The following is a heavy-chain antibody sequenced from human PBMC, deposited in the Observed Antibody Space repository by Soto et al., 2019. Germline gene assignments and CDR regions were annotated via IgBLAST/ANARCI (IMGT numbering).Heavy chain of an antibody. CDR3: ARDRADCCFFGMDV. V-gene: IGHV3-30*09. CDR1: GFTFSNYA. D-gene: IGHD3-10*01. Sequence: QVQLVGSGGGMVQPGGSLTLSCAASGFTFSNYAMHWVRQAPGKGLERVAVVSNDGITKYYAYSVKGRFAISRNNHKGTLGLQMDSLRPDDTAVYYCARDRADCCFFGMDVWGQGTTVAVFS. J-gene: IGHJ6*02. CDR2: VSNDGITK.